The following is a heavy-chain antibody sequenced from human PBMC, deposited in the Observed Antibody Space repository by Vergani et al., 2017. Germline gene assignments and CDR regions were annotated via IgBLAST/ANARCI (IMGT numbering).Heavy chain of an antibody. J-gene: IGHJ6*02. V-gene: IGHV1-8*01. CDR1: GYTFTSYD. D-gene: IGHD3-3*01. CDR2: MNPNSGNT. Sequence: QVPLVQSGAEVKKPGASVKVSCTASGYTFTSYDIHWVRQATGQGLEWMGWMNPNSGNTGYAQKFEGRVTMTRNTSISTAYMERISLRSEDTAVYYCARGVYVWSGYSPDYGMDVWGQGTTVTVSS. CDR3: ARGVYVWSGYSPDYGMDV.